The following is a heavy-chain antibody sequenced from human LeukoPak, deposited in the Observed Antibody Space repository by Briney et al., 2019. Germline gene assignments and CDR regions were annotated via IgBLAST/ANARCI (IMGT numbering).Heavy chain of an antibody. CDR1: GGSISSYY. V-gene: IGHV4-59*08. CDR2: IYYSGST. J-gene: IGHJ4*02. CDR3: ASKYCTSTSCYETFDR. D-gene: IGHD2-2*01. Sequence: SETLSLTCTVSGGSISSYYWSWIRQPPGKGLEWIGYIYYSGSTNYNPSLKSRVTISVDTSKNQFSLKLSSVTAADTAVYYCASKYCTSTSCYETFDRWGQGTLVTVSS.